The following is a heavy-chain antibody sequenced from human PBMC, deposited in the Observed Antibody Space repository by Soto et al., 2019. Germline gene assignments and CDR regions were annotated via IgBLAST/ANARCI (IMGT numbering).Heavy chain of an antibody. Sequence: QVQLQQWGAGLLKPSETLSLTCAVYGGSFSGYYWSWIRQPPGKGLEWIGEINHSGSTNYNPSLNSRVTISVDTSKNQFSLKLSSVTAADTAVYYCASYYGSGSYTDYWGQGTLVTVSS. CDR2: INHSGST. D-gene: IGHD3-10*01. CDR1: GGSFSGYY. CDR3: ASYYGSGSYTDY. V-gene: IGHV4-34*01. J-gene: IGHJ4*02.